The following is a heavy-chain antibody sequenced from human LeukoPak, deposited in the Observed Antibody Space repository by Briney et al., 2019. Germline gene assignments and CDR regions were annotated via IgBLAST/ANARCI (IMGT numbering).Heavy chain of an antibody. CDR2: IYYSGSM. D-gene: IGHD6-19*01. Sequence: SETLSLTCTVSGGSFKSYYWSWIRQPPGKGLYLIGYIYYSGSMDYNPSLESRVTISIDTSKNQFSLKVTSVTAADTAVYYCARVASGGSFFDYWGQGILVTVSS. V-gene: IGHV4-59*01. J-gene: IGHJ4*02. CDR1: GGSFKSYY. CDR3: ARVASGGSFFDY.